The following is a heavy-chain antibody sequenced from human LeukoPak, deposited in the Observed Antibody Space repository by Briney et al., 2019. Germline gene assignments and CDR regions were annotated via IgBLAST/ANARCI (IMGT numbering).Heavy chain of an antibody. CDR2: IRYDGSNK. J-gene: IGHJ6*03. Sequence: GGSLRLSCAASGFTFSTYGMHWVRQAPGKGLEWVAFIRYDGSNKYYADSVKGRFTISRDNSKNTLYLQMNSLRAEDTAVYYCAKVAISITMVRGVPVYYYYYYMDVWGKGTTVTISS. V-gene: IGHV3-30*02. CDR3: AKVAISITMVRGVPVYYYYYYMDV. D-gene: IGHD3-10*01. CDR1: GFTFSTYG.